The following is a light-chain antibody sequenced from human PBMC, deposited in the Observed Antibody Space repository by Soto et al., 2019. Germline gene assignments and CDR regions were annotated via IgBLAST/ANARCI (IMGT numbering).Light chain of an antibody. V-gene: IGKV3D-15*01. CDR1: ESVSIS. J-gene: IGKJ1*01. CDR2: GAS. CDR3: QQYHVWPKWT. Sequence: EIVMTQSPATLSVSPGEGATLSRRASESVSISLAWYQHKPGQPPRLLIHGASTRASGVPPRFSGSGSGTDFTLTISSLQSEDYAVYFCQQYHVWPKWTFGQGTKVEI.